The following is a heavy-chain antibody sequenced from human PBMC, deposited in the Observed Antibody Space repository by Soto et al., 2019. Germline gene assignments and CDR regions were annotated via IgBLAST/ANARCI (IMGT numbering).Heavy chain of an antibody. CDR3: ARLLYYYGSGSYAFDI. CDR1: GGSISSSSYY. CDR2: IYYSGST. D-gene: IGHD3-10*01. V-gene: IGHV4-39*01. Sequence: SETLSLTCTVSGGSISSSSYYWGWIRQPPGKGLEWIGSIYYSGSTYYNPSLKSRATISVDTSKNQFSLKRSSVTAADTAVYYCARLLYYYGSGSYAFDIWGQGTMVTVSS. J-gene: IGHJ3*02.